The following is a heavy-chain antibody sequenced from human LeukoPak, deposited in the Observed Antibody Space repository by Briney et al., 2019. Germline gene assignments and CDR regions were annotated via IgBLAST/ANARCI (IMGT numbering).Heavy chain of an antibody. CDR2: TSLDGSNK. Sequence: PGRSLRLSCAASGFTFSGYGMHWVRQAPGKGLEWVAVTSLDGSNKYYADSVQGRFTISRDNSKNTLYLQMNSLRAEDAAVYYCATERGVGAPNWFDPWGQGTLVTVSS. CDR3: ATERGVGAPNWFDP. CDR1: GFTFSGYG. J-gene: IGHJ5*02. D-gene: IGHD1-26*01. V-gene: IGHV3-30*03.